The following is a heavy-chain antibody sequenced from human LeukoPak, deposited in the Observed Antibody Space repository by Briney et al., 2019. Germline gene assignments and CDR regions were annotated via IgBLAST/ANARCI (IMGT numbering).Heavy chain of an antibody. J-gene: IGHJ4*02. V-gene: IGHV4-59*01. Sequence: SETLSLTYTVSGDSIYTYYWNWIRQPPGKGLEWIGHVYYTGITNDNPSLKSRVTISVDSSKNQFSLKLTSVTAADTAVYYCARGNGRYLTYWGQGTLVTVSS. CDR1: GDSIYTYY. CDR3: ARGNGRYLTY. CDR2: VYYTGIT. D-gene: IGHD4-23*01.